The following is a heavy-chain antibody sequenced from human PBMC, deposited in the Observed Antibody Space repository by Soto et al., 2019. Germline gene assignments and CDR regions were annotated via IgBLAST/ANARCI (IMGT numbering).Heavy chain of an antibody. CDR3: ALRSMAVVPEY. CDR2: LYYGRSA. CDR1: GDSISSYY. V-gene: IGHV4-59*01. J-gene: IGHJ4*02. Sequence: QVQLQESGPGLVKPSETLSLTCAVSGDSISSYYCMWIRQPPGKGLESIGYLYYGRSANYNPSLKSRVPLAVDTSTNQCSLTLSAMTAADTAVYYCALRSMAVVPEYWGQGTLVTVSS. D-gene: IGHD3-22*01.